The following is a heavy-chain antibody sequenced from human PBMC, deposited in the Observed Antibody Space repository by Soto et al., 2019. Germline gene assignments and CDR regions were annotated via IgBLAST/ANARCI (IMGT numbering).Heavy chain of an antibody. V-gene: IGHV4-30-2*01. CDR3: ARAHTTYYYGSGRNWFDP. J-gene: IGHJ5*02. Sequence: SETLSLTCAVSGGSISSGGYSWSWIRQPPGKGLEWIGYIYHSGSTYYNPSLKSRVTISVDRSENQFSLKLSSVTAADTAVYYFARAHTTYYYGSGRNWFDPWGQGTLVTVSS. CDR1: GGSISSGGYS. D-gene: IGHD3-10*01. CDR2: IYHSGST.